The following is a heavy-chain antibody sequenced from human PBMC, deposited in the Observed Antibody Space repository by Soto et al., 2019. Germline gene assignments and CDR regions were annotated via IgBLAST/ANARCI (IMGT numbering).Heavy chain of an antibody. CDR1: GYTLTELS. Sequence: ASVKVSCKVSGYTLTELSMHWVRQAPGKGLEWMGGFDPEDGETIYAQKFQGRVTMTEDTSTDTAYMELSSLRSEDTAVYYCATSYGYSYGQTPFDYWGQGTLVTVS. J-gene: IGHJ4*02. CDR3: ATSYGYSYGQTPFDY. V-gene: IGHV1-24*01. D-gene: IGHD5-18*01. CDR2: FDPEDGET.